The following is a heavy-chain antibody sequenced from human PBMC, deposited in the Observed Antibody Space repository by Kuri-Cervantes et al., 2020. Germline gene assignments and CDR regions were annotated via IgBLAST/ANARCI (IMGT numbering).Heavy chain of an antibody. Sequence: KISCKASGGTFSSYAISWVRQAPGQGLEWMGGIIPIFGTASYAQKFQGRVTITTDESTSTAYMELSSLRSEDTAVYYCARDRGLERSWFDPWGQGTLVTVSS. J-gene: IGHJ5*02. CDR2: IIPIFGTA. CDR1: GGTFSSYA. D-gene: IGHD1-1*01. CDR3: ARDRGLERSWFDP. V-gene: IGHV1-69*05.